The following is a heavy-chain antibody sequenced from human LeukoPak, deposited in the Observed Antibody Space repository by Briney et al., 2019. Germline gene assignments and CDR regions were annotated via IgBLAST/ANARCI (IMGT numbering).Heavy chain of an antibody. J-gene: IGHJ4*02. CDR3: AGDLDFWSGYLDY. D-gene: IGHD3-3*01. V-gene: IGHV1-18*01. CDR1: DYTFSNYG. Sequence: GASVKVSCKASDYTFSNYGISWVRQAPGQGLEWMGWINTYNGNTNYAQRLQGRVTMTIDTSTSTAYMELRRLRSDDTAMYYCAGDLDFWSGYLDYWGQGPLVTVSS. CDR2: INTYNGNT.